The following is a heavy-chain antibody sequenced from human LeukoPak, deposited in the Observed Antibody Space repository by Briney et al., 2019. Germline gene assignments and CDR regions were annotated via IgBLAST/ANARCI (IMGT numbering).Heavy chain of an antibody. CDR1: GFTFSSYS. J-gene: IGHJ4*02. CDR3: ARDGGKRITMIVVVNNFDY. D-gene: IGHD3-22*01. Sequence: GGSLRLSCAASGFTFSSYSMNWVRQAPGKGLEWVSSISSSSSYIYYADSVKGRFTISRDNAKNSLYLQMNSLRVEDTAVYYCARDGGKRITMIVVVNNFDYWGQGTLVTVSS. V-gene: IGHV3-21*01. CDR2: ISSSSSYI.